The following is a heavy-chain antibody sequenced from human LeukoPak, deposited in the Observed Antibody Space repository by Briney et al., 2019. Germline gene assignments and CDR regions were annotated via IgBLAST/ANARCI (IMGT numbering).Heavy chain of an antibody. D-gene: IGHD3-22*01. V-gene: IGHV3-30*03. Sequence: PGGSLRLSCAASGFTFSSYGMHWVRQAPGKGLEWVAVISYDGSNKYYADSVKGRFTISRDNSKNTLYLQMNSLRAEDTAVYYCTTEGGGYYYDSSGYCFDYWGQGTLVTVSS. CDR3: TTEGGGYYYDSSGYCFDY. CDR1: GFTFSSYG. J-gene: IGHJ4*02. CDR2: ISYDGSNK.